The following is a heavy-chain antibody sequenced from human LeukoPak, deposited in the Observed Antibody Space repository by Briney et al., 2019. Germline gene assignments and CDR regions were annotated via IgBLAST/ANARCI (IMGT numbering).Heavy chain of an antibody. J-gene: IGHJ4*02. CDR1: GFTFSSHA. CDR3: ASWNYVDY. D-gene: IGHD6-13*01. V-gene: IGHV3-23*01. Sequence: PGGSLRLSCVASGFTFSSHAMSWVRQAPGKGLEWVSRIGLSGGTTYNEDCVKGRFTISRDNSKNTLYLQMNSLRAEDTAVYYCASWNYVDYWGQGTLVTVSS. CDR2: IGLSGGTT.